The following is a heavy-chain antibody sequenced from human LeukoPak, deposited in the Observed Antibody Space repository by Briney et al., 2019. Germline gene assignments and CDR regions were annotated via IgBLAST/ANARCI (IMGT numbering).Heavy chain of an antibody. CDR2: FDPEDGET. D-gene: IGHD3-10*01. Sequence: ASVNVSCKVSGYTLTELSMHWVRQAPGKGLEWMGGFDPEDGETIYAQKFQGRVTMTEDTSTDTAYMELSSLRSEDTAVYYCATGLKYYYGSGDNYWGQGTLVTVSS. V-gene: IGHV1-24*01. J-gene: IGHJ4*02. CDR3: ATGLKYYYGSGDNY. CDR1: GYTLTELS.